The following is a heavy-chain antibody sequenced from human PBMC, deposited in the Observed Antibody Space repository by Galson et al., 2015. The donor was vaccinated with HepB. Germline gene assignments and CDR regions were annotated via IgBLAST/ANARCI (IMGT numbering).Heavy chain of an antibody. CDR3: ARDVKQLWLGIDAFDI. CDR1: GFTFSSHS. Sequence: SLRLSCAASGFTFSSHSMTWVRQAPGKGLEWVSSISTTGNYIYYADSVKGRFTISRDNAKNSLSLEMNSLRADDTAVYYCARDVKQLWLGIDAFDIWGQGTMVTVSS. D-gene: IGHD3-10*01. V-gene: IGHV3-21*01. CDR2: ISTTGNYI. J-gene: IGHJ3*02.